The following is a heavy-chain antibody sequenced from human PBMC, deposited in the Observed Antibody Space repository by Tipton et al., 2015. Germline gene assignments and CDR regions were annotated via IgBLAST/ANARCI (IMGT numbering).Heavy chain of an antibody. CDR1: GYTFTDFY. J-gene: IGHJ6*02. CDR2: IIPIFGAP. V-gene: IGHV1-69*13. D-gene: IGHD4-17*01. Sequence: QLVQSGAEVKKPGASVKVSCKVSGYTFTDFYIHWVRQAPGQGLEWMGGIIPIFGAPQYAQRFQDRVTITADASTTTVYMDLISLRSEDTAVYYCARVRYGDPHYGLDVWGQGTTVIVSS. CDR3: ARVRYGDPHYGLDV.